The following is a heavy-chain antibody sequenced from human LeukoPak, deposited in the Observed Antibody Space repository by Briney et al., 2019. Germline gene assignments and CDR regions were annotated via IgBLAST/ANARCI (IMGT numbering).Heavy chain of an antibody. CDR1: GFTFSSYA. CDR3: AKTRAYRFGASDY. D-gene: IGHD5-18*01. V-gene: IGHV3-23*01. J-gene: IGHJ4*02. CDR2: ISGSGGST. Sequence: GGSLRLSCAASGFTFSSYAMNWVRQAPGKGLEWVSAISGSGGSTYYADSVKGRFTSSRDNSKSTLYPQLNSLRAEDTAVYYCAKTRAYRFGASDYWGQGTLVTVST.